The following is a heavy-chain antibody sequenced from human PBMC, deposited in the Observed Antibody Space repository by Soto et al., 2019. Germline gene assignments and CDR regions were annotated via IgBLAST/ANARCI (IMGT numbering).Heavy chain of an antibody. CDR2: ISAYNGNT. J-gene: IGHJ3*02. CDR1: GYTFTSYG. CDR3: ARDRSFGSSWYSAPGAFDI. V-gene: IGHV1-18*01. D-gene: IGHD6-13*01. Sequence: ASVKVSCKASGYTFTSYGISWVRQAPGQGLEWMGWISAYNGNTNYAQKLQGRVTMTTDTSTSTAYMELRSLRSDDTAVYYCARDRSFGSSWYSAPGAFDIWGQGTMVTVSS.